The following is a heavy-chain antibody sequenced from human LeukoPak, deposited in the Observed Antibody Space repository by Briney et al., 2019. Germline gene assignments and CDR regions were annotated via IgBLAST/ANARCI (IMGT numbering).Heavy chain of an antibody. Sequence: GGSLRLSCAASGFTFDDYAMHWVRQAPGKGLEWVANIKEDGGEGYYVDSVKGRFTVSRDNAKNSLYLQLTSLRAEDTAVYYCATRYCTISACRASSYKSFDVWGKGTTVTVSS. D-gene: IGHD2-8*01. CDR2: IKEDGGEG. CDR1: GFTFDDYA. CDR3: ATRYCTISACRASSYKSFDV. J-gene: IGHJ6*04. V-gene: IGHV3-7*01.